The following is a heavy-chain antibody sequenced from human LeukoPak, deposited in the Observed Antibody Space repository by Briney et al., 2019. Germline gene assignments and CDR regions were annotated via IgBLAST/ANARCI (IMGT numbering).Heavy chain of an antibody. J-gene: IGHJ4*02. CDR3: ARFGSGWWYNDY. V-gene: IGHV4-4*07. D-gene: IGHD6-19*01. CDR2: IYSSGST. CDR1: GDSINSFY. Sequence: PSETLSLTCTVSGDSINSFYWSWIRQPAGKGLEWIGHIYSSGSTNYSPSLKSRVTMSVDTSKNQFSLKLSSVTAADTAVYYCARFGSGWWYNDYWGQGTLVTVSS.